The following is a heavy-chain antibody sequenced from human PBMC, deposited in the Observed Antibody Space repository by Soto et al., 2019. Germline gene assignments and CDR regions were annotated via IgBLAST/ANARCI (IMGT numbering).Heavy chain of an antibody. J-gene: IGHJ6*02. CDR3: ARDGRDYGLIYYYYGMDV. CDR1: GFTFISYA. CDR2: ISYDGSNK. D-gene: IGHD4-17*01. Sequence: PGGSLRLSCAASGFTFISYAMHWVLQAPGKGLEWVAVISYDGSNKYYADSVKGRFTISRDNSKNTLYLQMNSLRAEDTAVYYCARDGRDYGLIYYYYGMDVWGQGTTVTVSS. V-gene: IGHV3-30-3*01.